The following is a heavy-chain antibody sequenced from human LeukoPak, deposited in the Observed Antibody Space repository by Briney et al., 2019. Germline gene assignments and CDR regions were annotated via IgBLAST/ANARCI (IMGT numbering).Heavy chain of an antibody. D-gene: IGHD5-18*01. V-gene: IGHV3-30*18. CDR3: AKDRDQLWLHQDFDY. J-gene: IGHJ4*02. Sequence: SGGSLRLSCAASGFTFSSYGMHWVRQAPGKGLEWVAVISYDGSKKYYADSVKGRFTISRDNSKNTLYLQMNSLRAEDTAVYYCAKDRDQLWLHQDFDYWGQGTLVTVSS. CDR1: GFTFSSYG. CDR2: ISYDGSKK.